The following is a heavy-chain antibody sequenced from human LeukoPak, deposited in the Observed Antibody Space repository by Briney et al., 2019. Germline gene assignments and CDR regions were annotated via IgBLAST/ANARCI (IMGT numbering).Heavy chain of an antibody. D-gene: IGHD2-2*01. CDR2: IYYSGST. CDR3: ASVLKYQLLYYFDY. Sequence: SETLSPTCTVSGGSISSSSYHWGWIRQPPGKGLEWIGSIYYSGSTYYNPSLKSRVTISVDTSKNQFSLKLSSVTAADTAVYYCASVLKYQLLYYFDYWGQGTLVTVSS. V-gene: IGHV4-39*01. J-gene: IGHJ4*02. CDR1: GGSISSSSYH.